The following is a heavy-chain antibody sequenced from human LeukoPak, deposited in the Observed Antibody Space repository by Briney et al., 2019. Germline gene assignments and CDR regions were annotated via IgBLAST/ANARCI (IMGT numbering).Heavy chain of an antibody. D-gene: IGHD4-17*01. CDR3: AREFLRVNAFDI. Sequence: PQTLSLTCTVSGGSISSGDYYWSWIRQPPGKGLEWIGYIYYSGSTYYKPSLKSRISMSVDMSKTQFSLKLSSVIAADTAVYFCAREFLRVNAFDIWGQGTMVTVSS. CDR2: IYYSGST. V-gene: IGHV4-30-4*08. CDR1: GGSISSGDYY. J-gene: IGHJ3*02.